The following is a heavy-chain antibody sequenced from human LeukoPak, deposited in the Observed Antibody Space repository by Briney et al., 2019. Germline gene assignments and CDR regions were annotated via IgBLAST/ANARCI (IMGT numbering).Heavy chain of an antibody. CDR2: IYYSGST. Sequence: SETLSLTCTVSGGSISSSSYYWGWIRQPPGKGLEWIGSIYYSGSTYYNLSLKSRVTISVDTSKNQFSLKLSSVTAADTAVYYCASRPHNYYGSGRHYYFDYWGQGTLVTVSS. J-gene: IGHJ4*02. D-gene: IGHD3-10*01. V-gene: IGHV4-39*01. CDR3: ASRPHNYYGSGRHYYFDY. CDR1: GGSISSSSYY.